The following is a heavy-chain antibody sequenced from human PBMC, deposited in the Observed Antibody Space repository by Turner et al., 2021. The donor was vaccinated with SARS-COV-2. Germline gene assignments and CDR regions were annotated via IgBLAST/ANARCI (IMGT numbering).Heavy chain of an antibody. D-gene: IGHD2-21*02. CDR1: GGTISSSSFH. CDR3: ASPVVVTAAPYYYGMDV. Sequence: LHLQERGPDLVKPSETLSRTGTASGGTISSSSFHWGWIRRPPGKGLDGIGTIYYSGSTYYNPSLKSRVTISVDTSKNQFSLKLGSVTAADTAVYYCASPVVVTAAPYYYGMDVWGQGTMVTVSS. J-gene: IGHJ6*02. V-gene: IGHV4-39*01. CDR2: IYYSGST.